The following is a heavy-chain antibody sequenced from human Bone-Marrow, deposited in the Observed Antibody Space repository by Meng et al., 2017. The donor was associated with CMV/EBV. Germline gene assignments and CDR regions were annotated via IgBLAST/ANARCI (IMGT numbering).Heavy chain of an antibody. J-gene: IGHJ6*02. CDR3: ARSGGDIVVVPAAIAHGMDV. CDR2: INSDGSST. V-gene: IGHV3-74*01. CDR1: GFTFSSYG. Sequence: GESLKISCAASGFTFSSYGMHWVRQAPGKGLVWVSRINSDGSSTSYADSVKGRFTISRDNAKNTLYLQMNSLRAEDTAVYYCARSGGDIVVVPAAIAHGMDVWGQGTTVTVSS. D-gene: IGHD2-2*01.